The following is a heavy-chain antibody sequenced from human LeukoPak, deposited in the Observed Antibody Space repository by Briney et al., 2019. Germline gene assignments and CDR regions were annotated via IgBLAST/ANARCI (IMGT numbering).Heavy chain of an antibody. V-gene: IGHV4-59*01. CDR3: ARSLYYYDSSGYYSGAFDI. CDR1: GGSISSYY. CDR2: IYYSGST. D-gene: IGHD3-22*01. J-gene: IGHJ3*02. Sequence: SETLSLTCTVSGGSISSYYWSWIRQPPGKGLEWIGYIYYSGSTNYNPSLKSRVTISVDTCKNHFSLKLSSVTAADTAVYYCARSLYYYDSSGYYSGAFDIWGQGTMVTVSS.